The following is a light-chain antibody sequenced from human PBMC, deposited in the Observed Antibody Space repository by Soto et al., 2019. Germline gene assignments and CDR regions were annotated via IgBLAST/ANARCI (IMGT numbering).Light chain of an antibody. CDR1: QSVTSSY. V-gene: IGKV3-20*01. Sequence: EIVLTQSPCTLSLSPGERATISCRASQSVTSSYLAWYQQKPGQAPSLLIYGASSRATGIPDRFSGSGSGTDFTLTISRLEPEDFAVYYCQQYDSTPRWTFGQGTKVEIK. CDR3: QQYDSTPRWT. J-gene: IGKJ1*01. CDR2: GAS.